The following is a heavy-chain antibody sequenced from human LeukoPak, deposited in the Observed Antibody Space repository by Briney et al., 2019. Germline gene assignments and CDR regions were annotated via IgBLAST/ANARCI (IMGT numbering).Heavy chain of an antibody. D-gene: IGHD6-19*01. CDR3: ARKWLAFDAFDI. CDR2: IIPILGIA. Sequence: ASVKVSCKASRGTFSSYAISWVRQAPGQGLEWMGRIIPILGIANYAQKFQGRVTITADKSTSTAYMELSSLRAEDTAVYYCARKWLAFDAFDIWGQGTMVTVSS. J-gene: IGHJ3*02. V-gene: IGHV1-69*04. CDR1: RGTFSSYA.